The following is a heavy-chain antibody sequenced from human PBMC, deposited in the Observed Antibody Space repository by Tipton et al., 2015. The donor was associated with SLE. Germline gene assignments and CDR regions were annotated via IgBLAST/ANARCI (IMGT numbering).Heavy chain of an antibody. CDR1: GFTLRGFW. D-gene: IGHD6-13*01. Sequence: GSLRLSCSGSGFTLRGFWMTWLRQTPGKGLEWVGNINPDGHDAYYADSVAGRFTLSRDNAKNSLYLQMNSLRAEDTAVYYCARNIIAAAGHFDYWGQGTLVTVSS. V-gene: IGHV3-7*01. CDR3: ARNIIAAAGHFDY. J-gene: IGHJ4*02. CDR2: INPDGHDA.